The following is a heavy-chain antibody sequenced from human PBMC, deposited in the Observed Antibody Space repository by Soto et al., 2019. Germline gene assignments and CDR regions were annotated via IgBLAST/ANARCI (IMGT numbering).Heavy chain of an antibody. CDR1: GGSITGYY. J-gene: IGHJ4*02. D-gene: IGHD2-15*01. V-gene: IGHV4-59*08. CDR3: ARHPPYSSPFYFDC. CDR2: VYFSGST. Sequence: QVQLQESGPGLVKPSETLSLTCTVSGGSITGYYWSWIRQPPGKGLEWIGYVYFSGSTKYNPSLNSRATISVDTSNHQFSRKLTLVTAADTAVYYCARHPPYSSPFYFDCWGQGTLGTVSS.